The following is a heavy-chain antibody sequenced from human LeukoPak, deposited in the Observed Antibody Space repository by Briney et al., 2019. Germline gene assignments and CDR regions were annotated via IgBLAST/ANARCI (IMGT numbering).Heavy chain of an antibody. CDR1: GGSISSGSYY. Sequence: PSQTLSLTCTVSGGSISSGSYYWSWIRQPAGKGLEWIGRIYTSGSTNYNPSLKSRVTISVDTSKNQFSLKLSSVTAADTAVYYCARVRRYFDWLSAPYYFDYWGQGTLVTVSS. CDR3: ARVRRYFDWLSAPYYFDY. D-gene: IGHD3-9*01. V-gene: IGHV4-61*02. J-gene: IGHJ4*02. CDR2: IYTSGST.